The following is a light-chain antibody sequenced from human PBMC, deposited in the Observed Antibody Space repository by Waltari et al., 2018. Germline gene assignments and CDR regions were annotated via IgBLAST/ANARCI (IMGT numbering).Light chain of an antibody. CDR2: GGS. J-gene: IGKJ2*01. Sequence: EIPMTHPPATLSVPPGERATLPCRTSQSVNSNLAWYQQRPGQPPRLLIYGGSTRAPGIPGRFRGSGSGTEFTLTISRLQSEDFAVYYCQQYDNWLPYTFGQGTKVDMK. CDR1: QSVNSN. CDR3: QQYDNWLPYT. V-gene: IGKV3-15*01.